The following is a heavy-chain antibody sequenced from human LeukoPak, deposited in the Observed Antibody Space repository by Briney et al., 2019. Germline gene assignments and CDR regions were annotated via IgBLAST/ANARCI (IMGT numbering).Heavy chain of an antibody. J-gene: IGHJ3*02. Sequence: PSETLSLTCAVSGGSIGSGGYSWSWIRQPPGKGLEWIGYIYHGGGTYYNPSLKSRLTISVDRSKDHFSLRLSSVTAADTAVYYCARSGNTVIGAWDVFDIWGQGTMVTVSS. V-gene: IGHV4-30-2*01. CDR1: GGSIGSGGYS. CDR3: ARSGNTVIGAWDVFDI. D-gene: IGHD2-21*01. CDR2: IYHGGGT.